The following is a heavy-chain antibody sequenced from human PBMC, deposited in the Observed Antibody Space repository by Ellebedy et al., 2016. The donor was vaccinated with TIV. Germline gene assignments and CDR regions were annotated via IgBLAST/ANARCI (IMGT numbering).Heavy chain of an antibody. CDR1: GYTFDNYD. CDR3: VRGSGSYAWFDP. Sequence: AASVKVSCKASGYTFDNYDINWVRQAIGQGLEWMGWMNPSSGNSGYAKKFEGRLTISRNTSLNTAYMELGGLTSEDTAVYYCVRGSGSYAWFDPWGQGTLVTVSS. D-gene: IGHD3-10*01. J-gene: IGHJ5*02. V-gene: IGHV1-8*01. CDR2: MNPSSGNS.